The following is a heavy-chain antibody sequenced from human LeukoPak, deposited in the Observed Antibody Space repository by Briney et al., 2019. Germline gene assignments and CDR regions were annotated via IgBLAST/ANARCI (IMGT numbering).Heavy chain of an antibody. Sequence: PGGSLRLSCAASGFTVSSTYMSWVRQAPGKGLEWVSVIYSGGSTYYADSVKGRFTISRDNSKNTLYLQMNSLRAEDTAVYYCARAYYDILTGYPKYFDYWGQGTLVTVSS. V-gene: IGHV3-53*01. CDR1: GFTVSSTY. CDR2: IYSGGST. D-gene: IGHD3-9*01. J-gene: IGHJ4*02. CDR3: ARAYYDILTGYPKYFDY.